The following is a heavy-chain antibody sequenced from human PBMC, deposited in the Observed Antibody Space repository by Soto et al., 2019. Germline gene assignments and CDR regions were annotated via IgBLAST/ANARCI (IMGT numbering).Heavy chain of an antibody. CDR1: GFSSSRYE. Sequence: GGSLRLSCVASGFSSSRYELNWVRQAPGKGLEWVAYISTGGNTIHYADSVRGRFTVSRDNARKSLYLQMDSLGAEDTGVYYCATPYYYNHWGPGTLVTVSS. J-gene: IGHJ4*02. CDR3: ATPYYYNH. V-gene: IGHV3-48*03. CDR2: ISTGGNTI.